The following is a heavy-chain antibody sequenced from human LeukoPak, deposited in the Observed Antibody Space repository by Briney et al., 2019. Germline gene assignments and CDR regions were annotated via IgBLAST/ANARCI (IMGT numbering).Heavy chain of an antibody. CDR1: GFTFSSYS. V-gene: IGHV3-48*01. D-gene: IGHD3/OR15-3a*01. CDR3: ARTGLGLYSFDY. Sequence: GGSLRLSCAASGFTFSSYSMNWVREAPGKGLEWFSYITGSLNSIHYADSVKGRFTISRDNAKNSVYLQMNGLRLEDTAVYYCARTGLGLYSFDYWGQGIQVTISS. J-gene: IGHJ4*02. CDR2: ITGSLNSI.